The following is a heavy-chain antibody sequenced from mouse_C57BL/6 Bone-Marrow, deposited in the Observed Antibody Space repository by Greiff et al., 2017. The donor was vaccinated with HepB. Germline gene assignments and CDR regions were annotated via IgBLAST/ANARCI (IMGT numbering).Heavy chain of an antibody. V-gene: IGHV5-6*02. CDR2: ISSGGSYT. Sequence: EVKLMESGGDLVKPGGSLKLSCAASGFTFSSYGMSWVRQTPDKRLEWVATISSGGSYTYYPDSVKGRFTISRDNAKNTLYLQMSSLKSEDTAMYYCARRWLLPWFAYWGQGTLVTVSA. J-gene: IGHJ3*01. CDR1: GFTFSSYG. CDR3: ARRWLLPWFAY. D-gene: IGHD2-3*01.